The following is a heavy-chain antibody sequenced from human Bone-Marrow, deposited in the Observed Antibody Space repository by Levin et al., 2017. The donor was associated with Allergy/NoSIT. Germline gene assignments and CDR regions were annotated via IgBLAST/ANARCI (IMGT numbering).Heavy chain of an antibody. CDR3: ARVSLGYSGSQLAFDI. J-gene: IGHJ3*02. D-gene: IGHD1-26*01. V-gene: IGHV1-2*02. Sequence: GGSLRLSCKASGYTFTGYYMHWVRQAPGQGLEWMGWINPNSGGTNYAQQFQGRVTMTRDTSISTAYMELSRLRADDTAVYYCARVSLGYSGSQLAFDIWGQGTMVTVSS. CDR2: INPNSGGT. CDR1: GYTFTGYY.